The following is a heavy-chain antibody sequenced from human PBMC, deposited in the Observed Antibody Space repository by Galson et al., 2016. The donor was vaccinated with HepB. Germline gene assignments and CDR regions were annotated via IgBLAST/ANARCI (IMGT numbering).Heavy chain of an antibody. V-gene: IGHV4-59*08. D-gene: IGHD4-11*01. CDR2: VSYSGGT. J-gene: IGHJ4*02. CDR3: ARAGLLTKASFDC. Sequence: SEILSLTCGISGASITDYSWAWIRQPPGKSLEWIGNVSYSGGTTYNPSLMSRVTISAGMPTDLLSLKLTSLTAADTAVYYCARAGLLTKASFDCWGQGTLVAVSS. CDR1: GASITDYS.